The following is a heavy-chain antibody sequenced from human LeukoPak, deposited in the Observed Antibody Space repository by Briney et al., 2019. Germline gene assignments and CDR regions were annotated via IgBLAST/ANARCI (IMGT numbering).Heavy chain of an antibody. CDR2: LPPDELDI. CDR1: GFTFTNYW. V-gene: IGHV3-74*01. CDR3: VGTIAYRGGEY. Sequence: GGSLRLSCAASGFTFTNYWMHWVRQAPGMGLVWVSRLPPDELDIIYADSVKGRFTVSRDNAKNTVYLQMNNLRAEDTAVYYWVGTIAYRGGEYWGQGALVPVSS. D-gene: IGHD2-21*01. J-gene: IGHJ4*02.